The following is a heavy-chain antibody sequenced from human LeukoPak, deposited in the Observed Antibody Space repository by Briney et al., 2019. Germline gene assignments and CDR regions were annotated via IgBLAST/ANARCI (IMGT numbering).Heavy chain of an antibody. J-gene: IGHJ4*02. CDR3: ARDHSGSYGRYFDY. D-gene: IGHD1-26*01. V-gene: IGHV1-69*13. Sequence: GASVKVSCKASGGTFSNYAIGWVRQAPGQGLEWMGGVIPIFSTANYAQKFQGRVTITADESTSTAYMELSSLRSEDTAVYYCARDHSGSYGRYFDYWGQGTLVTVSS. CDR1: GGTFSNYA. CDR2: VIPIFSTA.